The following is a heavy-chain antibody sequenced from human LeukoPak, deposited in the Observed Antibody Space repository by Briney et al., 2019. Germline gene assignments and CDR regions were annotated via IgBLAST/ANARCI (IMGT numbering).Heavy chain of an antibody. V-gene: IGHV3-74*01. D-gene: IGHD5-12*01. Sequence: GGSLRLSCAASRLTFSSYWMHWVRQAPEKGRVWVSRINSEGRNTIYADSVKGRFTISRDNAKNTLYLQMHSLRAEDTAVYYCARGRYSGYGSSFYYYYYYGMDVWGQGTTVTVSS. CDR1: RLTFSSYW. J-gene: IGHJ6*02. CDR3: ARGRYSGYGSSFYYYYYYGMDV. CDR2: INSEGRNT.